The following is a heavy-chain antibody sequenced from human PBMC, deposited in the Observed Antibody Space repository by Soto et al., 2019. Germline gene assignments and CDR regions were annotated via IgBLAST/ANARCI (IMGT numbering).Heavy chain of an antibody. Sequence: GGSLRRSCVASGFSFSTYDMDWVRQAPGKAPEWIAHISTTSFTIYYADSGKGRFTISRDNVRNSLYLEMKSLRDEDTAVYYCARDRCFDGSCYSASDFWRQGIQVTVSS. CDR1: GFSFSTYD. J-gene: IGHJ4*02. CDR3: ARDRCFDGSCYSASDF. V-gene: IGHV3-48*02. D-gene: IGHD2-15*01. CDR2: ISTTSFTI.